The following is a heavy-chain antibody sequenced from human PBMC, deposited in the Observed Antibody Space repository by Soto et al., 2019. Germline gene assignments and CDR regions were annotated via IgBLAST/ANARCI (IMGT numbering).Heavy chain of an antibody. J-gene: IGHJ4*02. CDR2: IHYSGATSFFP. CDR1: GGSMRNYF. D-gene: IGHD6-13*01. CDR3: AAGEASSRNLAPYYLDF. Sequence: SETLSLTCTVSGGSMRNYFWTWIRQPPGKGLEWIGYIHYSGATSFFPSYNPSLRGRVTISEYTSKNQFSLKLLSVTTADTAVYFCAAGEASSRNLAPYYLDFWGQGTLVTVSS. V-gene: IGHV4-59*01.